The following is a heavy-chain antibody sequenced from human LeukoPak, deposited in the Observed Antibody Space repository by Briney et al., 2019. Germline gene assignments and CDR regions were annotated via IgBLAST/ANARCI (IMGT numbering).Heavy chain of an antibody. CDR1: GGSFSGYY. V-gene: IGHV4-34*01. D-gene: IGHD3-10*01. J-gene: IGHJ4*02. Sequence: SETLSLTCAVYGGSFSGYYWSWIRQPPGKGLEWIGEINHSGSTNYNPSLKSRVTISVDTSKNQFSPKLSSVTAADTAVYYCARGRITMVRGVIITPALDYWGQGTLVTVSS. CDR3: ARGRITMVRGVIITPALDY. CDR2: INHSGST.